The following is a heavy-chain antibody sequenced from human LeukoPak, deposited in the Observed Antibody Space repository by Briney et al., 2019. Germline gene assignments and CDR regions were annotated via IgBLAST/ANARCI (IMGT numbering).Heavy chain of an antibody. Sequence: GGSLRLSCAASGLTVSSNYMSWVRQAPGKGLERVPVIYSGGSTYYADSVKGRFTISRDNSKNTLYLQMNSLRAEDTAVYYCARAVGATEIFDYWGQGTLVTVSS. V-gene: IGHV3-53*01. CDR1: GLTVSSNY. CDR2: IYSGGST. J-gene: IGHJ4*02. D-gene: IGHD1-26*01. CDR3: ARAVGATEIFDY.